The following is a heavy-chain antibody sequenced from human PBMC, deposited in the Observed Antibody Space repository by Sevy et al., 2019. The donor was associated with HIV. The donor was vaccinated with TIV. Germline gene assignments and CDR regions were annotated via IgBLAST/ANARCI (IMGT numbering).Heavy chain of an antibody. CDR2: ISGSGGST. CDR1: GFTFVTYA. D-gene: IGHD3-22*01. CDR3: AKDVYDSSGYYPMGAFDI. V-gene: IGHV3-23*01. Sequence: VGSLRLSCEASGFTFVTYAMNWVRQAPGKGLEWVSGISGSGGSTYYADSVKGRFTISRDNSKNTLYLQMNSLRAEDRAVYYCAKDVYDSSGYYPMGAFDIWGQGTLVTVSS. J-gene: IGHJ3*02.